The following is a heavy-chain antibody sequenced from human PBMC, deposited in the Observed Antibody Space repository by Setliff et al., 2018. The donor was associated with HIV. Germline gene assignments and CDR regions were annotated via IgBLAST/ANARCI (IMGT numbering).Heavy chain of an antibody. CDR2: IFSNDEK. V-gene: IGHV2-26*01. J-gene: IGHJ6*03. CDR3: ARIAVSQTGHNFWSGYSYYYYMDV. D-gene: IGHD3-3*01. Sequence: SGPTLVNPTETLTLTCTVSGFSLSNARMGVSWIRQPPGKALEWLAHIFSNDEKSYSTSLKSRLTISKDTSKSQVVLTMTNMDPVDTATYYCARIAVSQTGHNFWSGYSYYYYMDVWGKGTTVTVSS. CDR1: GFSLSNARMG.